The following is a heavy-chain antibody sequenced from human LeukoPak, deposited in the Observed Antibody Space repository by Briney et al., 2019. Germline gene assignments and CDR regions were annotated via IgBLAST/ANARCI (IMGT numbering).Heavy chain of an antibody. Sequence: GGSLRLSCAASGFDLGHYEMNWVRQAPGKGLEWVSYISSSGSTIYYADSVKGRFTISRDNAKNSLYLQMNSLRAEDTAVYYCARDQNSIAVAGMIDYWGQGTLVTVSS. CDR2: ISSSGSTI. J-gene: IGHJ4*02. CDR3: ARDQNSIAVAGMIDY. V-gene: IGHV3-48*03. D-gene: IGHD6-19*01. CDR1: GFDLGHYE.